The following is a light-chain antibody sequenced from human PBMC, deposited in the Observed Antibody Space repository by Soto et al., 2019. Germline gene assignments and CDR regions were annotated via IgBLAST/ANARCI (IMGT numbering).Light chain of an antibody. J-gene: IGLJ1*01. CDR3: CTYAGSQILYV. Sequence: QSALTQPASVSGSPGQSITISCAGTSNDIGTYNLVSWYQQHPGTAPKLLIYETKKRPSGVSSRFSGSKSGNTASLTISGLQTDDEADYFCCTYAGSQILYVLGTGTKLTVL. CDR2: ETK. V-gene: IGLV2-23*01. CDR1: SNDIGTYNL.